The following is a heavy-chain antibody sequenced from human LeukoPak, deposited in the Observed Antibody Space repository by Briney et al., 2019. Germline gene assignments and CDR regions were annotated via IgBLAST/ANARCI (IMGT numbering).Heavy chain of an antibody. CDR3: AKKLQYYDSSGYYFFDN. D-gene: IGHD3-22*01. Sequence: GGSLRLSCAASGFTFSGYAVSWVRQAPGKGLQWVSAISGSGGSTYYADSVKGRFTISRDNSKNTLSLQMNSLRAEDTAVYYCAKKLQYYDSSGYYFFDNWGKGTLVTVSS. J-gene: IGHJ4*02. CDR2: ISGSGGST. CDR1: GFTFSGYA. V-gene: IGHV3-23*01.